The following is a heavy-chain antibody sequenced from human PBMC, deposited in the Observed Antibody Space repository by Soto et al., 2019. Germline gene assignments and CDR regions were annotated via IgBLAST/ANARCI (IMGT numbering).Heavy chain of an antibody. D-gene: IGHD1-26*01. CDR1: GGTFSSYT. CDR3: ARDSGEVVGATRWFDP. Sequence: QVQLVQSGAKVKKPGSSVKVSCKASGGTFSSYTISWVRQAPGQGLEWMGRIIPILGIANYAQKFQGRVTITADKSTSTAYMELSSLRSEDTAVYYCARDSGEVVGATRWFDPWGQGTLVTVSS. CDR2: IIPILGIA. J-gene: IGHJ5*02. V-gene: IGHV1-69*08.